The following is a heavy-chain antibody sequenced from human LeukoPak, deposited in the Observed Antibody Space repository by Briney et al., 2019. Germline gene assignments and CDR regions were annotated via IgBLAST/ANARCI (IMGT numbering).Heavy chain of an antibody. D-gene: IGHD4-17*01. Sequence: GGSLRLSCAASGFTFSSYAMSWVRQAPGKGLEWVPAISGSGGSTYYADSVKGRFTISRDNSKNTLYLQMNSLRAEDTAVYYCAKVLYDYGDYYFDYWGQGTLVTVSS. V-gene: IGHV3-23*01. CDR1: GFTFSSYA. J-gene: IGHJ4*02. CDR3: AKVLYDYGDYYFDY. CDR2: ISGSGGST.